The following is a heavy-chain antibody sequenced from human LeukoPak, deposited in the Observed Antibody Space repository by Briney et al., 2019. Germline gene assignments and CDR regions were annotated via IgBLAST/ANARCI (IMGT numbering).Heavy chain of an antibody. D-gene: IGHD3-10*01. CDR1: GYTFSSFY. CDR3: ARSRNYYRVYFDN. CDR2: ITPNTGDT. J-gene: IGHJ4*02. V-gene: IGHV1-46*01. Sequence: ASVKVSCKASGYTFSSFYLHWVRQAPGQGLEWMGIITPNTGDTTYAPKFQDRLIMTRDRSTSTVYRELHSLRSEDTAVYYCARSRNYYRVYFDNWGQGTLVPVSS.